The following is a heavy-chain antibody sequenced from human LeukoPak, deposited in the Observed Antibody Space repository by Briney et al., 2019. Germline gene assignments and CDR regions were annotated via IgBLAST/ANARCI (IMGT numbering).Heavy chain of an antibody. D-gene: IGHD3-3*01. CDR1: GESFSGYY. J-gene: IGHJ4*02. Sequence: SETLSLTCAVYGESFSGYYWSWIRQPPGKGLEWIGEINHSGSTNYNPSLKSRVTISVDTSKNQFSLKLSSVTAADTAVYYCAIGTIFGVVAAAYWGQGTLVTVSS. CDR3: AIGTIFGVVAAAY. V-gene: IGHV4-34*01. CDR2: INHSGST.